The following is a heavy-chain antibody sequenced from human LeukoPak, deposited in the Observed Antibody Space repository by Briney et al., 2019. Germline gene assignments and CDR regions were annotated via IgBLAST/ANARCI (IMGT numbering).Heavy chain of an antibody. CDR1: GFTFSSYG. V-gene: IGHV3-30*03. D-gene: IGHD5-18*01. J-gene: IGHJ4*02. CDR2: ISYDGNNK. Sequence: GGSLRLSCAASGFTFSSYGMHWVRQAPGKGLEWVTVISYDGNNKHYADSVKGRFTISRDNSKNTLYLQMNSLKTEDTAVYYCTRIVYTAMDVWGQGTLVTVSS. CDR3: TRIVYTAMDV.